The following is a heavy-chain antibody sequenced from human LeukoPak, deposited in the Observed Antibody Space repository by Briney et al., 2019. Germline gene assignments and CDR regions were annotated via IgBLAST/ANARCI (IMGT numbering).Heavy chain of an antibody. D-gene: IGHD3-3*01. CDR2: ISNSANAK. CDR1: GFSFSNHS. Sequence: GGSLRLSCAASGFSFSNHSMNWVRQAPGKGLEWVSYISNSANAKYYAASVKGRFTISRDNGKNSLYLQMSSLRVEDTAVYYCARMSGSRLPGYWGQGTLVTVSS. CDR3: ARMSGSRLPGY. V-gene: IGHV3-48*01. J-gene: IGHJ4*02.